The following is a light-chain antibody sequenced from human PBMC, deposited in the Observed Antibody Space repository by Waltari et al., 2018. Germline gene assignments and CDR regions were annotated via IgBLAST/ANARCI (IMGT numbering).Light chain of an antibody. CDR3: QSYDSSLSGPVV. CDR1: STNNGDGSD. CDR2: GNG. Sequence: QSVLTQPPPVSGAPGQRVTISRTWSSTNNGDGSDLHWYQQLPGTAPKLLINGNGNRPSGVPDRFSGSKSGTSASLAITGLQAEDEADYYCQSYDSSLSGPVVFGGGTKLTVL. V-gene: IGLV1-40*01. J-gene: IGLJ2*01.